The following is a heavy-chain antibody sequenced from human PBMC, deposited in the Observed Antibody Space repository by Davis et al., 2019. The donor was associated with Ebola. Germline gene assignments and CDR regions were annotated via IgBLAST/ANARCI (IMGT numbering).Heavy chain of an antibody. D-gene: IGHD3-9*01. J-gene: IGHJ6*02. Sequence: GESLKISCRGSGYNFFTYWIGWVRQVPGKGLEWMGIIYPGDSDTRYSPSFQGQVSISADKSISTAYLQWSSLKASDTAMYYCARWGRLVYYGMDVWGQGTTVTVSS. V-gene: IGHV5-51*01. CDR1: GYNFFTYW. CDR2: IYPGDSDT. CDR3: ARWGRLVYYGMDV.